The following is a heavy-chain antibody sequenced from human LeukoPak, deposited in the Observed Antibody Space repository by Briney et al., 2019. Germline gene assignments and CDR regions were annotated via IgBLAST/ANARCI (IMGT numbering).Heavy chain of an antibody. CDR3: ARHRRITMVRGVKPHYYYYYMDV. D-gene: IGHD3-10*01. CDR1: GYSFTSYW. CDR2: IYPGDSDT. V-gene: IGHV5-51*01. J-gene: IGHJ6*03. Sequence: LGESLKISCKGSGYSFTSYWIGWVRQMPGKGLEWMGIIYPGDSDTRYSPSFQGQVTISADKSISTAYLQWSSLKASDTAMYYCARHRRITMVRGVKPHYYYYYMDVWGKGTTVTVSS.